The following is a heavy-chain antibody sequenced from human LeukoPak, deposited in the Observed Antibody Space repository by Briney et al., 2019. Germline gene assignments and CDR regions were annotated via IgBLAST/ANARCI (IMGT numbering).Heavy chain of an antibody. J-gene: IGHJ4*02. CDR2: IRYDGSNK. CDR3: ARGFGYFDY. Sequence: GGSLRLSCAASGFTFSSYGMHWVRQAPGKGLEWVAFIRYDGSNKYYVDSVKGRFTISRDNSKNTLYLQVNSLRGEDTAVYYCARGFGYFDYWGQGTLVTVSS. V-gene: IGHV3-30*02. CDR1: GFTFSSYG. D-gene: IGHD3-3*01.